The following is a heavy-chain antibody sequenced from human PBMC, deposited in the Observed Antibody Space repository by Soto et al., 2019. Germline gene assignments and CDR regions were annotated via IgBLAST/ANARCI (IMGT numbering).Heavy chain of an antibody. J-gene: IGHJ6*02. CDR2: ISYDGSNK. CDR1: GFTFSSYA. CDR3: ARESMIVVFHGMDV. V-gene: IGHV3-30-3*01. D-gene: IGHD3-22*01. Sequence: GGSLRLSCAASGFTFSSYAMHWVRQAPGKGLEWVAVISYDGSNKYYADSVKGRFTISRDNSKNTLYLQMNSLRAEDTAVYYCARESMIVVFHGMDVWGQGTTVTVSS.